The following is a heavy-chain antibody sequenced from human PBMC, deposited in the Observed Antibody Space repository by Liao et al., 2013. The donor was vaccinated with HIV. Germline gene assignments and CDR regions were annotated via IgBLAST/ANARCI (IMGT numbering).Heavy chain of an antibody. V-gene: IGHV4-59*01. CDR1: GGSISSYY. D-gene: IGHD3-3*01. CDR2: IHYSGTS. CDR3: AREAESGHPDY. Sequence: QVQLQESGPGLVKPSETLSLTCTVSGGSISSYYWSWIRQPPGKGLEWIGYIHYSGTSNYNPSLKSRGTISVDTSKNQFSLTLSSVTAADTAVYYCAREAESGHPDYWGQGTLVTVSS. J-gene: IGHJ4*02.